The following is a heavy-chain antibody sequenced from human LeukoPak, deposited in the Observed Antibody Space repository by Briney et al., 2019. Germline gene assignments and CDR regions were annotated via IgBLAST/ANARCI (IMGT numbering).Heavy chain of an antibody. CDR3: ARDCQDIVLMVYAKPFDH. Sequence: PSETLSLTCTVSGYSISSGYYWGWIRQPPGKGLEWIGSIYHSGSTYYNPSLKSRVTISVDTSKNQFSLKLSSVTAADTAVYYCARDCQDIVLMVYAKPFDHWGQGTLVTVSS. D-gene: IGHD2-8*01. CDR2: IYHSGST. CDR1: GYSISSGYY. V-gene: IGHV4-38-2*02. J-gene: IGHJ4*02.